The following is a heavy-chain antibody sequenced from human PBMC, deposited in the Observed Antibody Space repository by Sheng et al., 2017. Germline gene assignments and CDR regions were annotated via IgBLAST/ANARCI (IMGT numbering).Heavy chain of an antibody. D-gene: IGHD2-15*01. CDR2: IIPILGIA. CDR1: GGTFSSYT. J-gene: IGHJ4*02. Sequence: QVQLVQSGAEVKKPGSSVKVSCKASGGTFSSYTISWVRQAPGQGLEWMGRIIPILGIANYAQKFQGRVTITADKSTSTAYMELSSLRSEDTAVYYCARDRLSGGSCYPDYWGQGTLVTVSS. V-gene: IGHV1-69*08. CDR3: ARDRLSGGSCYPDY.